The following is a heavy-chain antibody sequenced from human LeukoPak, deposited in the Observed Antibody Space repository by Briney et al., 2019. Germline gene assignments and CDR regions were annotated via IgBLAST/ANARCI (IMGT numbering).Heavy chain of an antibody. CDR3: ARIRDGYNDAYDL. V-gene: IGHV1-46*01. J-gene: IGHJ3*01. Sequence: GASVTVSCTASGYTFTNSYIHWVRQAPGQVLERMGLINPDGGKTNYAQNFQGRVTLTRDTSTSTVYMELSSLRSEDTAIYYCARIRDGYNDAYDLWGQGTVVTVPS. CDR2: INPDGGKT. CDR1: GYTFTNSY. D-gene: IGHD5-24*01.